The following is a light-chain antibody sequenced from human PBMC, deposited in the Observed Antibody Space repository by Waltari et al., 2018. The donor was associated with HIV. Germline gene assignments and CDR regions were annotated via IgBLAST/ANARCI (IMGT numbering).Light chain of an antibody. CDR1: SSNIGNNF. CDR3: AVWDGSLSAWL. CDR2: RNN. J-gene: IGLJ3*02. Sequence: QSVLTQSPSTSASPGQRVTISCSGTSSNIGNNFVSWYQRLPGTAPKLLIFRNNQRPSGVPDRCSGSKSDTSASLVISVLRSEDEAEYFCAVWDGSLSAWLFGGGTKVAVL. V-gene: IGLV1-47*01.